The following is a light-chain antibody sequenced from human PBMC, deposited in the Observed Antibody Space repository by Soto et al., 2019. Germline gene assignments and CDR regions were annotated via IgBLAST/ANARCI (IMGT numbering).Light chain of an antibody. V-gene: IGKV3-20*01. J-gene: IGKJ3*01. CDR3: QQYGTSPRA. Sequence: EIVMTQSPATVSVSPGERATLSCRASQSVSSNLAWYQQKPGQAPRLLIYGASTRATGIPDRFSGSGSGTDFTLTISRLEPEDFAVYYCQQYGTSPRAFGPGTKVDIK. CDR1: QSVSSN. CDR2: GAS.